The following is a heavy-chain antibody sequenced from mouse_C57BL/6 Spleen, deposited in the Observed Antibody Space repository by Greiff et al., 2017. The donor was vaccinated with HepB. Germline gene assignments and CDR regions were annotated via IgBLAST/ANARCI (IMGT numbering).Heavy chain of an antibody. Sequence: QVQLKQSGAELVRPGASVTLSCKASGYTFTDYEMHWVKQTPVHGLEWIGAIDPETGGTAYNQKFKGKAILTADNSSSIAYMELRSLTSEDSAVYYCTQVSVLYGIYPVDASWGQGTLVTVSA. CDR2: IDPETGGT. V-gene: IGHV1-15*01. CDR3: TQVSVLYGIYPVDAS. D-gene: IGHD2-10*02. J-gene: IGHJ3*01. CDR1: GYTFTDYE.